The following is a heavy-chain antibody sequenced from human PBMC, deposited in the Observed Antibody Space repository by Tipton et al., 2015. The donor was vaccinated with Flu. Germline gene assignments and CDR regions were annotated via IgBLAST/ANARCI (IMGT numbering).Heavy chain of an antibody. Sequence: LRLSCTVSGDSISTTIYYWSWIRQPPGKGLEWIGYIYYSGSTNYNPSLKSRVTISVDTSKNQFSLKLSSVAAADTAVYYCARGDCSSTSCLDYWGQGTLVTVSS. CDR3: ARGDCSSTSCLDY. J-gene: IGHJ4*02. D-gene: IGHD2-2*01. CDR1: GDSISTTIYY. CDR2: IYYSGST. V-gene: IGHV4-61*01.